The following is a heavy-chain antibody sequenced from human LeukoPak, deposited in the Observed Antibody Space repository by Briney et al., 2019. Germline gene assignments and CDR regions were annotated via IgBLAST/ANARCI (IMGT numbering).Heavy chain of an antibody. CDR3: VKVKEVRRAPYDY. CDR1: GFAFSSFA. Sequence: PGRSLRLSCAASGFAFSSFAMHWVRQTPGKGLEWVSLISYDGIIEDYSDSVKGRFTISRDNFKNTLFLQMNGLRAEDTGVYYCVKVKEVRRAPYDYWGQGTPVTVSS. D-gene: IGHD3-10*01. J-gene: IGHJ4*02. V-gene: IGHV3-30*04. CDR2: ISYDGIIE.